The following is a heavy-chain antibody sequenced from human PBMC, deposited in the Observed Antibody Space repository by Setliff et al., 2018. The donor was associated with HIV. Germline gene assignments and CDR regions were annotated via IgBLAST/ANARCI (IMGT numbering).Heavy chain of an antibody. CDR3: ARGLNYYGSGSYLPLGY. J-gene: IGHJ4*02. Sequence: SETLSLTCAVYGGSFNDYYWTWIRQPPGKGLEWIGEIDHSGSTKYHASLKSRVTISIDTSTNQISLKLSSVTAADTAVYYCARGLNYYGSGSYLPLGYWGQGTLVTSPQ. CDR2: IDHSGST. CDR1: GGSFNDYY. V-gene: IGHV4-34*01. D-gene: IGHD3-10*01.